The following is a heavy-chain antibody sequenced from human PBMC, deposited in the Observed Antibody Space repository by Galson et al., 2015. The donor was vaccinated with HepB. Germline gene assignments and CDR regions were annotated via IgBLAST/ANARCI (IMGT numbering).Heavy chain of an antibody. CDR2: ISGSGGST. CDR3: AKDRSGDSEPLLVQH. Sequence: SLRLSCAASGFTFSSYAMSWVRQAPGKGLEWVSAISGSGGSTYYADSVKGRFTISRDNSKNTLYLQMNSLRAEDTAVYYCAKDRSGDSEPLLVQHWGQGTLVTVSS. V-gene: IGHV3-23*01. J-gene: IGHJ1*01. D-gene: IGHD6-13*01. CDR1: GFTFSSYA.